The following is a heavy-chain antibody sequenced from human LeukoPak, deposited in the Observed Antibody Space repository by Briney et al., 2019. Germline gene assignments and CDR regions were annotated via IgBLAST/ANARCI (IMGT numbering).Heavy chain of an antibody. CDR3: ARGWRRYAFDI. V-gene: IGHV4-59*01. CDR2: IYYSGST. CDR1: GGSISSYY. J-gene: IGHJ3*02. D-gene: IGHD2-15*01. Sequence: SETLSLTCTVSGGSISSYYWSWIRQPPGKGLEWIGYIYYSGSTNYNPSLKSRVTISVDTSKNQFSLKLSSVTAADMAVYYCARGWRRYAFDIWGQGTMVTVSS.